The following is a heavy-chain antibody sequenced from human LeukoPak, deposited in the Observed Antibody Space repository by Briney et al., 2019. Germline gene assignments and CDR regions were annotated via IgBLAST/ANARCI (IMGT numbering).Heavy chain of an antibody. CDR3: ASPASDLSFDF. J-gene: IGHJ4*02. CDR2: FDSSNGAT. Sequence: DSVKVSCKVSGYSLIDIAMHWVRQPPGKGLEWMGGFDSSNGATINAQSFQGRANMTEDTSTDTAYMELGSLTSEDTAVYYWASPASDLSFDFWGQGTLVTVSS. D-gene: IGHD6-6*01. CDR1: GYSLIDIA. V-gene: IGHV1-24*01.